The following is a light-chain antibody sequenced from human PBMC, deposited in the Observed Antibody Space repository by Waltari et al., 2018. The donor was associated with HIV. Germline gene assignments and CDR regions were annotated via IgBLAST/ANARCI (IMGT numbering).Light chain of an antibody. V-gene: IGKV1-16*02. CDR2: LAS. Sequence: DIQMTQSPSSLSASVGDRVTITCRASQDINAFLAWFQQRPGEAPQSLIFLASRLQSGVPSNFSGSGSGTDVTLTINGLQPEDFATYYCQQYHSFPRTFGQGTKLEVK. CDR1: QDINAF. J-gene: IGKJ2*01. CDR3: QQYHSFPRT.